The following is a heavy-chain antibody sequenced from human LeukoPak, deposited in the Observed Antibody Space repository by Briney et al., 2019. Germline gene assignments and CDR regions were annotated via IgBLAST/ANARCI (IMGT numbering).Heavy chain of an antibody. CDR1: GFTIRSYG. CDR3: AKAPVRGVISHLDY. Sequence: GVSLRLYCAASGFTIRSYGMHWVRQAPGKGLEWVAFIRYDGSYKYYADSVKGRFTISRDNSENPLWLQMTSLRAEDTAVYYCAKAPVRGVISHLDYWGQGTLVTVSS. CDR2: IRYDGSYK. J-gene: IGHJ4*02. V-gene: IGHV3-30*02. D-gene: IGHD3-10*01.